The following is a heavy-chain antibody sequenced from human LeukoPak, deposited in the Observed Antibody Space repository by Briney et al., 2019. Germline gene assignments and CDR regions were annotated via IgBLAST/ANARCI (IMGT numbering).Heavy chain of an antibody. CDR2: INPNSNST. D-gene: IGHD3-22*01. Sequence: ASVKVSCKASGYTFIDYYIHWVRQAPGQGLEWMGWINPNSNSTNYAQKFQGRVTLTWDTSISTVYMELSTMRSDDTAVYYCARDTAPYHLDGSGYYLDYWGQGTLVTVSS. CDR1: GYTFIDYY. V-gene: IGHV1-2*02. J-gene: IGHJ4*02. CDR3: ARDTAPYHLDGSGYYLDY.